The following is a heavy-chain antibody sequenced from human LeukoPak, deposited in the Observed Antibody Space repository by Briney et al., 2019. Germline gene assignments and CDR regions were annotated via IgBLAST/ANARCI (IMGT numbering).Heavy chain of an antibody. D-gene: IGHD3-22*01. Sequence: GASVKVSCKASGYTFSSYGISWVRQAPGQGLEWMGWISTYNGNTHYAQNLQGRFTMTTDTSTTTAYMELRSLRSDDTAVYFCARDPLHYYDSSGSGSFDYWGQGTLVTVSS. CDR1: GYTFSSYG. J-gene: IGHJ4*02. V-gene: IGHV1-18*01. CDR3: ARDPLHYYDSSGSGSFDY. CDR2: ISTYNGNT.